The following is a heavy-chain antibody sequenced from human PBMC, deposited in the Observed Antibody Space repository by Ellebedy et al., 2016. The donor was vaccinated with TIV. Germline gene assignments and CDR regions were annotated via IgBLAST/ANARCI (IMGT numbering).Heavy chain of an antibody. CDR1: GYTFTSYD. D-gene: IGHD3-10*01. V-gene: IGHV1-8*01. CDR3: ARYGSGSYYTIYYYYGMDV. CDR2: MNPNSGNT. J-gene: IGHJ6*02. Sequence: ASVKVSCXASGYTFTSYDINWVRQATGQGLEWMGWMNPNSGNTGYAQKFQGRVTMTRNTSISTAYMELSSLRSEDTAVYYCARYGSGSYYTIYYYYGMDVWGQGTTVTVSS.